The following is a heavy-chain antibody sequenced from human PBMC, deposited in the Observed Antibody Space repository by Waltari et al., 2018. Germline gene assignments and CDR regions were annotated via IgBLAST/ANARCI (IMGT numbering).Heavy chain of an antibody. CDR1: GFTYSSYW. Sequence: EVQLVESGGGLVQPGGSLRLSCAASGFTYSSYWRQWVRQDPGKGRGGVSLMKLDGSSPTYADSVKGRFTISRDNAKNTLSLQMNSLRAEDTAVYYCARGSFLEWLGGMDVWGQGTTVSVS. D-gene: IGHD3-3*02. J-gene: IGHJ6*02. V-gene: IGHV3-74*03. CDR3: ARGSFLEWLGGMDV. CDR2: MKLDGSSP.